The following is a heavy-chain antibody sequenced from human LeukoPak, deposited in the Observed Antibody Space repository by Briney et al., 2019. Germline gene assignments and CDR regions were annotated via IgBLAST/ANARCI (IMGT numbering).Heavy chain of an antibody. CDR2: INPNSGGT. CDR3: ARGFRVDLWFQEYNWFDP. J-gene: IGHJ5*02. CDR1: GYTFTGYY. Sequence: GASVKVSCKASGYTFTGYYMHWVRQAPGQGLEWMGWINPNSGGTNYAQKFQGRVTMTRDTSISTAYMELSRLRSDDTAVYYCARGFRVDLWFQEYNWFDPWGQGTLVTVSS. D-gene: IGHD3-10*01. V-gene: IGHV1-2*02.